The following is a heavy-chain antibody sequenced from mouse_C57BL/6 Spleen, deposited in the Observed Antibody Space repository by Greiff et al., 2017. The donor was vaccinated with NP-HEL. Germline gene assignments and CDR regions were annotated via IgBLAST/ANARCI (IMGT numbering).Heavy chain of an antibody. CDR2: INPGSGGT. J-gene: IGHJ3*01. CDR1: GYAFTNYL. Sequence: QVQLQQSGAELVRPGTSVKVSCKASGYAFTNYLIEWVKQRPGQGLEWIGVINPGSGGTNFNGKFKGKATLTADKSSSTAYMQLSRLTAEDSAVYYWARGGYDLAYGGQGTLGTVSA. CDR3: ARGGYDLAY. D-gene: IGHD2-2*01. V-gene: IGHV1-54*01.